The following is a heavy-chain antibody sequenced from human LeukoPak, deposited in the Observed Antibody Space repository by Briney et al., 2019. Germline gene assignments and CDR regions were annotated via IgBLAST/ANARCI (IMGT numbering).Heavy chain of an antibody. D-gene: IGHD3-3*01. Sequence: SETLSLTCSVSGGSISSSSYYWGWIRQPPGKGLEWIGSTYYSGSTNYNPSLKSRVTISVDTSKNQFSLKLSSVTAADTAVYYCARSMDTSGFWSGYYSAQYFDYWGQGTLVTVSS. CDR3: ARSMDTSGFWSGYYSAQYFDY. J-gene: IGHJ4*02. CDR1: GGSISSSSYY. V-gene: IGHV4-39*07. CDR2: TYYSGST.